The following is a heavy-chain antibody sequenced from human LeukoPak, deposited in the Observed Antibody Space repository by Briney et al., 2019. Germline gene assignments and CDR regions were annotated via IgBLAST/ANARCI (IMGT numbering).Heavy chain of an antibody. CDR2: IYHTGST. CDR3: ARATGDIHFDF. Sequence: PSETLSLTCTVSGGSISSGSYYWSWVRQPPGKGLEWIGEIYHTGSTNYNPSLKSRVTTSVDTSKNRFSLNLSSVTAADTAVYYCARATGDIHFDFWGRGTLVTVSS. CDR1: GGSISSGSYY. D-gene: IGHD1-14*01. V-gene: IGHV4-61*01. J-gene: IGHJ4*02.